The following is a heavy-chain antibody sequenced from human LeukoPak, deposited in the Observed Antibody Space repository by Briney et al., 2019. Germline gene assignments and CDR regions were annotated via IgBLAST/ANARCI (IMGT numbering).Heavy chain of an antibody. CDR1: GGTFSSYA. V-gene: IGHV1-69*04. CDR2: IIPILGIA. CDR3: ARVIIGDYGGAFDI. Sequence: SVKVSCKASGGTFSSYAISWVRQAPGQGLEWMGRIIPILGIANYAQKFQGRVTITADKSTSTAYMELSSLRSEDTAVYYCARVIIGDYGGAFDIWGQGTMVTVSS. D-gene: IGHD4-17*01. J-gene: IGHJ3*02.